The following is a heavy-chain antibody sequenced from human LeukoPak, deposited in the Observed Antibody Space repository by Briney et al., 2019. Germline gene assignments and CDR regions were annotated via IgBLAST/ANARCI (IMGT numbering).Heavy chain of an antibody. Sequence: ASVKVSCKASEYTFANYDITWVRQAPGRGLEWMGWMNPYSTNTGYARKFQGRLSMTRDTSITTAYMELSSLTSENPAVYYRARSTRGDLLSEFWGQGSPITVSS. CDR1: EYTFANYD. V-gene: IGHV1-8*01. J-gene: IGHJ4*02. CDR3: ARSTRGDLLSEF. CDR2: MNPYSTNT. D-gene: IGHD2-21*01.